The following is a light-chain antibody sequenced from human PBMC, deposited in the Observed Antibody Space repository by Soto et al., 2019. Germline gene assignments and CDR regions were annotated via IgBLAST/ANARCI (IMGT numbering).Light chain of an antibody. CDR2: GAS. CDR1: QSVSSN. J-gene: IGKJ2*02. CDR3: QQYNNWPRGT. V-gene: IGKV3-15*01. Sequence: EIVMTQSPATLSVSPGERATLSCRASQSVSSNLAWYQQKPGQATRLLIYGASTRATGIPARFSCSGSGTESTLTISSPQSEDFAVYYCQQYNNWPRGTFGQGTKLEIK.